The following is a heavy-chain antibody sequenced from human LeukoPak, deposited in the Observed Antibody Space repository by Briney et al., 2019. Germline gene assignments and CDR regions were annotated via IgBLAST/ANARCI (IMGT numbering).Heavy chain of an antibody. J-gene: IGHJ5*02. CDR1: GYTFTSYA. V-gene: IGHV1-3*01. Sequence: ASVKVSCKASGYTFTSYAMHWVRQAPGQRLEWMGWINAGNGNTKYSQKFQGRVTITRDTSASTAYMELSSLRSEDTAVYYCARESVLAWLSTGWFDPWGQGTLVTVSS. CDR3: ARESVLAWLSTGWFDP. CDR2: INAGNGNT. D-gene: IGHD3-3*01.